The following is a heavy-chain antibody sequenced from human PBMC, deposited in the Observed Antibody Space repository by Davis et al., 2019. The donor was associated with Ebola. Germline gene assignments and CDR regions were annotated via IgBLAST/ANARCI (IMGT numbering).Heavy chain of an antibody. CDR1: GGTFSSYA. J-gene: IGHJ4*02. CDR3: ARGSIPPYGDYTMDY. Sequence: SVKVSCKASGGTFSSYAISWVRQALGQGLEWMGGIIPIFGTANYAQKFQGRVTITADESTSTAYMELSSLRSEDTAVYYCARGSIPPYGDYTMDYWGQGTLVTVSS. D-gene: IGHD4-17*01. V-gene: IGHV1-69*13. CDR2: IIPIFGTA.